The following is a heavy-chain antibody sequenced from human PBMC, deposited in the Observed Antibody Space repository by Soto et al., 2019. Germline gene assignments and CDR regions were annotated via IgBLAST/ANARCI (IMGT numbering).Heavy chain of an antibody. V-gene: IGHV1-3*01. Sequence: ASVKVSCKASGYTFTSYAMHWVRQAPGQRLEWMGWINADNGNTKYAQKFQGRVTMTTDTSASTAYMELRSLRSDDTAVYYCARDVGYGLIDYWGQGTLVTVSS. CDR2: INADNGNT. CDR1: GYTFTSYA. CDR3: ARDVGYGLIDY. J-gene: IGHJ4*02. D-gene: IGHD5-18*01.